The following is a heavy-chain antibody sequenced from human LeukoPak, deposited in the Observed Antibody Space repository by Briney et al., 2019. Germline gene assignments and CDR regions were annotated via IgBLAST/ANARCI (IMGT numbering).Heavy chain of an antibody. Sequence: GGSRRPACAAAAFTFSTYAMSWVRQAPGKGLEWVSFISGSGGSTYHADSVRGRFTISRDNSKNTLYLQMNSLRAEDTAVYYCAKHAQGEYNSGWYYFDYWGQGTLVTVSS. D-gene: IGHD6-19*01. CDR2: ISGSGGST. CDR3: AKHAQGEYNSGWYYFDY. CDR1: AFTFSTYA. J-gene: IGHJ4*02. V-gene: IGHV3-23*01.